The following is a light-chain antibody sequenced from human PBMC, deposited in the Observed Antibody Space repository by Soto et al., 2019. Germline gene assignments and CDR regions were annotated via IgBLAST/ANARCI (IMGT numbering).Light chain of an antibody. CDR3: QQLDTYPLT. CDR2: DVF. J-gene: IGKJ5*01. V-gene: IGKV1-13*02. CDR1: QGISSA. Sequence: IQVTQSPSSLSESVGDTVTITCRASQGISSAFAWYQQKPGKVPRLLIYDVFNLQSGVPSRFSGSGSGTDFTLTIIRLQPEDFATYYCQQLDTYPLTFGQGTRLDVK.